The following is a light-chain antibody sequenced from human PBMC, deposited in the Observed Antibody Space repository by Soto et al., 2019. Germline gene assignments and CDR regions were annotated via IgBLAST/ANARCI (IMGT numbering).Light chain of an antibody. CDR3: SSYTSRSNLV. J-gene: IGLJ1*01. CDR1: SSDVGGYNY. CDR2: EVT. V-gene: IGLV2-14*01. Sequence: QSALAQPASVSGSPGQSITISCTGTSSDVGGYNYVSWYQQHPGKAPKLMIYEVTNRPSGVSNRFSGSKSGNTASLTISGLQAEDEADYYCSSYTSRSNLVFATGTKATVL.